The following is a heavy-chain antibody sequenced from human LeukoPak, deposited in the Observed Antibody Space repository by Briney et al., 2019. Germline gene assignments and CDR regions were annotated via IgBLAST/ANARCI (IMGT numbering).Heavy chain of an antibody. Sequence: SETLSLTCAVYGGSFSGYYWSWIRQPPGKGLEWIGEINHSGGTNYNPSLKSRVTISVDTSKNQFSLKLSSVTAADTAVYYCAREARIVGASMGFDYWGQGTLVTVSS. CDR3: AREARIVGASMGFDY. D-gene: IGHD1-26*01. V-gene: IGHV4-34*01. CDR2: INHSGGT. J-gene: IGHJ4*02. CDR1: GGSFSGYY.